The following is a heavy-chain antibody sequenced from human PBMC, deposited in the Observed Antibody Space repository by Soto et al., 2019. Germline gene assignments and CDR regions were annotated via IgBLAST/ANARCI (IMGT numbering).Heavy chain of an antibody. CDR2: IYYSGST. V-gene: IGHV4-59*01. CDR3: ARIFPIAVAGTGLYFDH. Sequence: QVQLQESGPGLVKPSETLSLTCTVSGGSISSYYWSWIRQPPGKGLEWIGSIYYSGSTNYNPYLKSRVTISVDTSKKQFSLKVSSVTAEDTAVYYCARIFPIAVAGTGLYFDHWGRGTLVTVSS. D-gene: IGHD6-19*01. J-gene: IGHJ2*01. CDR1: GGSISSYY.